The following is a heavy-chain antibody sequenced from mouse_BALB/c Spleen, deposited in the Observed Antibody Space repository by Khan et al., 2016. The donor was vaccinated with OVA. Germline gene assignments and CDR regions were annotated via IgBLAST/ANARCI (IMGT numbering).Heavy chain of an antibody. V-gene: IGHV5-9-1*01. CDR2: ISSAGTYT. Sequence: EVELVESGGGLVKPGGSLKLSCAASGFTFSSFVMSWVRQTPEKRLEWVATISSAGTYTYYPDSVKGRFTISRDNAKNTLYLQMNSLTSEDTAMYYCANGNYGWFAYWGQGTLVTVSA. CDR1: GFTFSSFV. CDR3: ANGNYGWFAY. D-gene: IGHD2-1*01. J-gene: IGHJ3*01.